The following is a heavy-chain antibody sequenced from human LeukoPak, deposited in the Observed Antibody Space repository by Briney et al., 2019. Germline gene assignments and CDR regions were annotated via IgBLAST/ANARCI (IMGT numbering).Heavy chain of an antibody. V-gene: IGHV3-23*01. D-gene: IGHD6-19*01. J-gene: IGHJ4*02. CDR3: AKVSGWYVGGGDYFDY. Sequence: GGSLRLSCAASGFTFSSYAMSWVRQAPGKGLEWVSAISGSGGSTYYADSVKGRFTISRDNSKNTLYLQMNSLRAEDTAVYYCAKVSGWYVGGGDYFDYWGQGTLVTVSS. CDR2: ISGSGGST. CDR1: GFTFSSYA.